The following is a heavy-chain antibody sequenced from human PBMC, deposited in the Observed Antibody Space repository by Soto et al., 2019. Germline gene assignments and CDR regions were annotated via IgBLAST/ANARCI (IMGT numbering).Heavy chain of an antibody. V-gene: IGHV4-4*02. CDR1: GNSISTTNW. Sequence: QVELQESGPGLVKPSGTLSLTCVVSGNSISTTNWWSWVRQSPGKGLEWIGEIYHSGSTNYNPSLKSRVTISVDKSKNQFSLKLSSVTAADTAAYYCARDVGYHYDGSPSGQFDFWGQGTLVTVSS. CDR3: ARDVGYHYDGSPSGQFDF. D-gene: IGHD3-22*01. J-gene: IGHJ4*02. CDR2: IYHSGST.